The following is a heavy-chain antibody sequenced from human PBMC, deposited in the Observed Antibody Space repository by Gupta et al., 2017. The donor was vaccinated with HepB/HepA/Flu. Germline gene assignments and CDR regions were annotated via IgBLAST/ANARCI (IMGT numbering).Heavy chain of an antibody. CDR1: GFTFTTNW. V-gene: IGHV3-7*01. D-gene: IGHD6-13*01. Sequence: EVQLVESGGGLVQPGGSLRLSCADSGFTFTTNWMSWVRQAPGKGLEWVANINEDGSAKYYVDSVKGRFTISRDNAKSSLYLQMNSLRVEDSAVYYCATSAAAPGNNWGQGTLVTVSS. J-gene: IGHJ4*02. CDR2: INEDGSAK. CDR3: ATSAAAPGNN.